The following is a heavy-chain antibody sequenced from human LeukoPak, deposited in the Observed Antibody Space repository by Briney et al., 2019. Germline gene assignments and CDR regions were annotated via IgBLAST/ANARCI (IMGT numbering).Heavy chain of an antibody. J-gene: IGHJ3*02. CDR1: GASIRSGDYY. Sequence: RASETLSLTCTVSGASIRSGDYYWSWIRQPPGKGLEWIGYIYDSGSTYYNPSLKSRITISVDTPENRFSLKLSSVTATDTAVYYCARDCSGGSCYGAFDIWGQGTMVTVSS. CDR2: IYDSGST. D-gene: IGHD2-15*01. CDR3: ARDCSGGSCYGAFDI. V-gene: IGHV4-30-4*01.